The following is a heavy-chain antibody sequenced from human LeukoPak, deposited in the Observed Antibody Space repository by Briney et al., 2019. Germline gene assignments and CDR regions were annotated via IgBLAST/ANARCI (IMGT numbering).Heavy chain of an antibody. J-gene: IGHJ4*02. D-gene: IGHD6-13*01. CDR3: AKKSRLAAAGSGYFDY. CDR2: ISGSGGST. V-gene: IGHV3-23*01. CDR1: GFTFSSYA. Sequence: GGSLRLSCAASGFTFSSYAMSWVRQAPGKGLEWVSAISGSGGSTYYADSVKGRFTISRDNSKDTLYLQMNSLRAEDTAVYYCAKKSRLAAAGSGYFDYWGQGTLVTVSS.